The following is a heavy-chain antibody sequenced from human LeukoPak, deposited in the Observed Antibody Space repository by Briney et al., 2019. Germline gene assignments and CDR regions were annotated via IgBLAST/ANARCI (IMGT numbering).Heavy chain of an antibody. CDR2: IAYDGNEK. J-gene: IGHJ4*02. V-gene: IGHV3-30*03. CDR3: AREGGTTGWLTTDF. D-gene: IGHD1-1*01. Sequence: GGSLRLSCAASGFTFSDYGLHWLRQAPGKGLEWVGMIAYDGNEKHYGDSVQGRFSISLDNSKDALYLQMNSLTAEDTAVYYCAREGGTTGWLTTDFWGQGTRVTVSS. CDR1: GFTFSDYG.